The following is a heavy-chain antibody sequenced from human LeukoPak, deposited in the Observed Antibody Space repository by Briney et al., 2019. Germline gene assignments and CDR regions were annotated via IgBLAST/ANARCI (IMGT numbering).Heavy chain of an antibody. CDR1: ELTFSAYA. CDR2: ISGNGANT. CDR3: VARNGYHYAFDY. D-gene: IGHD3-10*01. V-gene: IGHV3-23*01. Sequence: GGSLRRSGVGSELTFSAYAMSWVRQSPGKGLEGVSGISGNGANTDSADSVEGRFTISRDNSKDKLYLEMTNLRAEDAPVYYCVARNGYHYAFDYWGQGTQVVVSS. J-gene: IGHJ4*02.